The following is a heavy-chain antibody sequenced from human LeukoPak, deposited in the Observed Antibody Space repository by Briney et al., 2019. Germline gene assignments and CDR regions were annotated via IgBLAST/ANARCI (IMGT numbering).Heavy chain of an antibody. V-gene: IGHV3-30*18. CDR1: GFTFSSYG. J-gene: IGHJ6*02. D-gene: IGHD2-15*01. Sequence: GGSLRLSCAASGFTFSSYGMHWVRQAPGKGLEWVAVISYDGNNEYYADSVKGRFTISRGNSKNTLYLQTNSLRAEDTAVYYCAKVNLRAGGCGGGSCSLGYYGMDVWGQGTTVSVSS. CDR3: AKVNLRAGGCGGGSCSLGYYGMDV. CDR2: ISYDGNNE.